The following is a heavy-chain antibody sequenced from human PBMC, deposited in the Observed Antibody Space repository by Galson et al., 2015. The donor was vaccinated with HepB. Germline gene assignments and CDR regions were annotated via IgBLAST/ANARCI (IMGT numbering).Heavy chain of an antibody. CDR1: GYTFTSYA. Sequence: SVKVSCKASGYTFTSYAMNWVRQAPGQGLEWMGWINTNTGNPTYAQGFTGRFVFSLDTSVSTAYLQISSLKAEDTAVYYCATLLDPYSSSHRFDPWGQGTLVTVSS. CDR3: ATLLDPYSSSHRFDP. D-gene: IGHD6-6*01. V-gene: IGHV7-4-1*02. CDR2: INTNTGNP. J-gene: IGHJ5*02.